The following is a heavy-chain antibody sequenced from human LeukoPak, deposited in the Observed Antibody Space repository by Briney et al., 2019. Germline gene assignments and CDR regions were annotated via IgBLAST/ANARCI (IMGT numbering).Heavy chain of an antibody. CDR3: ARHAAGVELWFEF. Sequence: SETLSLTCSVSPGSIGGYYWSWFRQPPGKGLEWIGYVFYTGETDYNPSLRSRGTISVDASKNQVSLRLTSVTAADTAVYYCARHAAGVELWFEFWGQGTQVAVSS. D-gene: IGHD2-21*01. V-gene: IGHV4-59*08. CDR1: PGSIGGYY. CDR2: VFYTGET. J-gene: IGHJ4*02.